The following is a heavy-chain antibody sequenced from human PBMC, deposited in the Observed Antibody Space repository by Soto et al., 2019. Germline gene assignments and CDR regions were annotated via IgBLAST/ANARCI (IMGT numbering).Heavy chain of an antibody. CDR3: ARDLYSSGWYFGSSRDGMGV. J-gene: IGHJ6*02. CDR1: GDSFSSNIAA. Sequence: SQTLSLTCAISGDSFSSNIAAWNWIRQSPSRGLEWLGRTYYRSKWYNDYAISVKSRITINPDTSKNQFSLQLNSVTPEDTAVYYCARDLYSSGWYFGSSRDGMGVWGQGTTVTVSS. D-gene: IGHD6-19*01. V-gene: IGHV6-1*01. CDR2: TYYRSKWYN.